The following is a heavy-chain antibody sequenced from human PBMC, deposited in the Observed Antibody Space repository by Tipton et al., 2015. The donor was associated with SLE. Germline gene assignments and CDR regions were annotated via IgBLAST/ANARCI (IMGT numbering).Heavy chain of an antibody. D-gene: IGHD6-13*01. CDR3: ARVPPFMSIAAARGDYYYMDV. V-gene: IGHV4-31*02. J-gene: IGHJ6*03. Sequence: LRLSCAVYGGSFSGYYWSWIRQHPGKGLEWIGYIYYSGSTYYNPSLKSRVTISVDTSKNQFSLKLSSVTAADTAVYYCARVPPFMSIAAARGDYYYMDVWGKGTTVTVSS. CDR1: GGSFSGYY. CDR2: IYYSGST.